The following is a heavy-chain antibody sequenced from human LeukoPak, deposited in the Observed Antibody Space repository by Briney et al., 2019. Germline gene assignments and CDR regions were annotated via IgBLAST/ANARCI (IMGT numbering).Heavy chain of an antibody. V-gene: IGHV1-8*03. CDR2: MNPNSGNT. CDR1: GYTFTSYD. Sequence: ASVKVSCKASGYTFTSYDINWVRQATGQGLEWMGWMNPNSGNTGYAQKFQGRVTITRNTSISTAYMELSSLRSEDTAVYYCARGAPHIAAATDDDWFDPWGQGTLVTVSS. J-gene: IGHJ5*02. CDR3: ARGAPHIAAATDDDWFDP. D-gene: IGHD6-13*01.